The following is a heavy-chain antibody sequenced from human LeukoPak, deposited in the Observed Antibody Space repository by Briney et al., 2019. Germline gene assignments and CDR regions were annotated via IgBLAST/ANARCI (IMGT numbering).Heavy chain of an antibody. CDR3: ARDTPNEMATLTFDY. D-gene: IGHD5-24*01. J-gene: IGHJ4*02. V-gene: IGHV1-69*05. CDR2: IIPIFGTA. CDR1: GGTFSSYA. Sequence: GASVKVSCKASGGTFSSYAISWVRQAPGQGLEWMGRIIPIFGTANYAQKFQGRVTITTDESTSTAYMELSSLRSEDTAVYYCARDTPNEMATLTFDYWGQGTLVTVSS.